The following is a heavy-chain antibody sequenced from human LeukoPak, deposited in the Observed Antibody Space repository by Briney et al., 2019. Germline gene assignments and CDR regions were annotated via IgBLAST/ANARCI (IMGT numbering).Heavy chain of an antibody. CDR1: GYTFTGHH. CDR3: TRDLLPQGVAGFDFDY. Sequence: GASVKVSCKASGYTFTGHHIHWVRQAPGQGLEWLGRINPNNGGTNYAQKFQGRVTMTRDTSISTGYMELSSLRSDDTAAYYCTRDLLPQGVAGFDFDYWGQGTLVTVSS. CDR2: INPNNGGT. J-gene: IGHJ4*02. D-gene: IGHD6-19*01. V-gene: IGHV1-2*06.